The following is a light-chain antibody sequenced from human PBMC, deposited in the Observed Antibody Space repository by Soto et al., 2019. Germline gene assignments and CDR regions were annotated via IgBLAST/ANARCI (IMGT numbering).Light chain of an antibody. CDR2: KIS. Sequence: VVMTQSPLSLPVTLGQPASISCTSSLSLVDSGGNTYCNWYQQRPGQPPRRLIYKISNRESGVPDRFRASGSGTDFTLRISRVEAEDLGVYYCMQGTLWPWTFGQWTKVEIK. V-gene: IGKV2-30*01. CDR1: LSLVDSGGNTY. CDR3: MQGTLWPWT. J-gene: IGKJ1*01.